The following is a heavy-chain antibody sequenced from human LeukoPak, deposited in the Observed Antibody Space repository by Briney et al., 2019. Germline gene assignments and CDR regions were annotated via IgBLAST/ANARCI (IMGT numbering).Heavy chain of an antibody. CDR1: GYTFTSYG. J-gene: IGHJ3*02. D-gene: IGHD5-24*01. CDR2: ISAYNGNT. CDR3: ARGLQENLAWLQAFSAFDI. V-gene: IGHV1-18*01. Sequence: ASVTVSCKASGYTFTSYGISWVRQAPGQGLEWMGWISAYNGNTNYAQKFQGRVTMTTDTSTSTAYMELRSLRSDDTAVYYCARGLQENLAWLQAFSAFDIWGQGTMVTVSS.